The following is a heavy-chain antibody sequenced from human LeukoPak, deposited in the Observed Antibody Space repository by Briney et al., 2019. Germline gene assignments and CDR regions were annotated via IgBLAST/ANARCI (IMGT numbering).Heavy chain of an antibody. CDR3: ARDVLERQFDY. V-gene: IGHV3-21*01. J-gene: IGHJ4*02. CDR2: ISSSSSYI. CDR1: GFTFSGFA. Sequence: GGSLRLSCAASGFTFSGFAMHWVRQAPGKGLEWVSSISSSSSYIYYADSVKGRFTISRDNAKNSLYLQMNSLRAEDTAVYYCARDVLERQFDYWGQGTLVTVSS.